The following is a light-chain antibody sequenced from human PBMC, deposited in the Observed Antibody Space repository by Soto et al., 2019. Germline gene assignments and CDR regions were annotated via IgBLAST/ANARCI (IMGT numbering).Light chain of an antibody. J-gene: IGLJ2*01. CDR2: EGS. CDR3: CSYANSSTLVV. Sequence: QSALTQPASVSGSPGQSITISCTGTSSDVGSYNLVSWHQQHPGEAPKLMIYEGSKRPSGVSNRFSGSKSGNTASLTISGLQAEDEADYYCCSYANSSTLVVYGGGTKLTVL. V-gene: IGLV2-23*01. CDR1: SSDVGSYNL.